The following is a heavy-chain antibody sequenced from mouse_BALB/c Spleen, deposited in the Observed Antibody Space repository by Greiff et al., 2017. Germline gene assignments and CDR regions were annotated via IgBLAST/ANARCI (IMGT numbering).Heavy chain of an antibody. D-gene: IGHD1-1*01. CDR3: AREGSGGAWFAY. V-gene: IGHV5-17*02. CDR2: ISSGSSTI. J-gene: IGHJ3*01. CDR1: GFTFSSFG. Sequence: EVKLVESGGGLVQPGGSRKLSCAASGFTFSSFGMHWVRQAPEKGLEWVAYISSGSSTIYYADTVKGRITITRDNPKNTLFLQMTSLRSEDTAMYYCAREGSGGAWFAYWGQGTLVTVSA.